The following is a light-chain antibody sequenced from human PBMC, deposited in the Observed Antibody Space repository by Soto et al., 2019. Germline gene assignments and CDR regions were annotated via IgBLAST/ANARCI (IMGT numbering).Light chain of an antibody. CDR2: AAS. Sequence: DIQMTQSPSSLSASVGDSVTITCRESQGIRTYLNWYQQKQGKAPKLXIYAASSLQSGVPSRFSGSGSETDFTLTISSLQPEDFETYYCQQSYSTTRTFGQGTKVDI. CDR1: QGIRTY. J-gene: IGKJ1*01. CDR3: QQSYSTTRT. V-gene: IGKV1-39*01.